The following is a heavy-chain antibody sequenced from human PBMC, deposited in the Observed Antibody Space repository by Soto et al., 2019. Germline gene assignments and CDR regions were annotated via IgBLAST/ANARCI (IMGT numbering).Heavy chain of an antibody. CDR1: GGSISSSSYY. J-gene: IGHJ6*02. D-gene: IGHD3-3*01. V-gene: IGHV4-39*01. Sequence: SETLSLTCTDSGGSISSSSYYWGWIRQPPGKGLEWIGSIYYSGSTYYNPSLKSRVTISVDTSKNQLSLKLSSVTAADTAVYYGVVIIGSYYYYYRKDGCGQVTTITVSS. CDR2: IYYSGST. CDR3: VVIIGSYYYYYRKDG.